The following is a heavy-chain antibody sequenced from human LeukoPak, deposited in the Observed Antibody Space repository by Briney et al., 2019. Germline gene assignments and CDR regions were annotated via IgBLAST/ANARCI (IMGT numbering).Heavy chain of an antibody. V-gene: IGHV4-31*03. CDR3: AGDKAGNSAGFDY. Sequence: SGTLSLTCTVSGGSISSGGYYWSWIRQHPGKGLEWIGYIYYSGSTYYNPSLKSRATISVDTSKNQFSLKLSSVTAADTAVYYCAGDKAGNSAGFDYWGQGTLVTVSS. D-gene: IGHD4-23*01. CDR1: GGSISSGGYY. CDR2: IYYSGST. J-gene: IGHJ4*02.